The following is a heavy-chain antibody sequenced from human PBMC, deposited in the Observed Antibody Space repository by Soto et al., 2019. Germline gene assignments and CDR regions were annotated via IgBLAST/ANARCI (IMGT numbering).Heavy chain of an antibody. Sequence: QLQLQESGPGLVKPSETLSLTCTVSGGSISSSSYYWGWIRQPPGKGLEWIGSIYYSGSTYYNPSLKSRVTISVDTSKNQFSLKLSSVTAADTAVYYCARQVYCGGDCGWFDPWGQGTLVTVSS. V-gene: IGHV4-39*01. D-gene: IGHD2-21*02. CDR3: ARQVYCGGDCGWFDP. CDR1: GGSISSSSYY. J-gene: IGHJ5*02. CDR2: IYYSGST.